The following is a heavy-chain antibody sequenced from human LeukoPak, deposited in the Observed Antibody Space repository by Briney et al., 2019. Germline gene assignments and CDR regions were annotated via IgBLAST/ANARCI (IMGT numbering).Heavy chain of an antibody. CDR3: ARLGDSSGYYRFDY. Sequence: ASVKVSCKASGGTFSSYAISWVRQAPGQGLEWMGWINTNTGNPTYAQGFTGRFVFSLDTSVSTAYLQISSLKAEDTAVYYCARLGDSSGYYRFDYWGQGTLVTVSS. CDR1: GGTFSSYA. J-gene: IGHJ4*02. CDR2: INTNTGNP. D-gene: IGHD3-22*01. V-gene: IGHV7-4-1*02.